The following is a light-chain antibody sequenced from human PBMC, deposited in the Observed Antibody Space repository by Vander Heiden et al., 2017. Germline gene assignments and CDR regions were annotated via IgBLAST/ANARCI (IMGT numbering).Light chain of an antibody. J-gene: IGKJ1*01. CDR1: QTVSRN. Sequence: ETVMTQSLVTLSVSPGESATLSCRASQTVSRNLAWYQQKPGQAPRLLIYAASTRATGIPARFSGSGSGTQFTLTISSLQSEDFAVYYCQQYNNWPRTFGQGTKVQIK. CDR3: QQYNNWPRT. CDR2: AAS. V-gene: IGKV3-15*01.